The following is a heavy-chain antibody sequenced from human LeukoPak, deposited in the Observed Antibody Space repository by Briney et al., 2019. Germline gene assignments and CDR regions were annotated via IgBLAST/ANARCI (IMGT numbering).Heavy chain of an antibody. CDR1: GFTFSTDG. CDR3: VKAGSTSPFYYYYYYMDV. D-gene: IGHD6-6*01. J-gene: IGHJ6*03. Sequence: PGGSLRLSCAASGFTFSTDGIHWVRQAPGTGLEWVTFIRYDGSNKYYADSVMGRFTISRDNSKNTVYLQMNSLRTDDTAVYYCVKAGSTSPFYYYYYYMDVWGTGTTVTVSS. CDR2: IRYDGSNK. V-gene: IGHV3-30*02.